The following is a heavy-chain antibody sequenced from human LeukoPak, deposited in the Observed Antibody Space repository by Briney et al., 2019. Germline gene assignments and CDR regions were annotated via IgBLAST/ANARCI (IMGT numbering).Heavy chain of an antibody. V-gene: IGHV1-2*02. CDR3: ARARPIAATGTTPRDNWFDP. J-gene: IGHJ5*02. CDR2: INPNSGGT. CDR1: GYTFTSYG. D-gene: IGHD6-13*01. Sequence: ASVKVSCKASGYTFTSYGISWVRQAPGQGLEWMGWINPNSGGTDYAQKFQGRVTLTRDTSISTVYMELSSLTSDDTAVYYCARARPIAATGTTPRDNWFDPWGQGTLVTVSS.